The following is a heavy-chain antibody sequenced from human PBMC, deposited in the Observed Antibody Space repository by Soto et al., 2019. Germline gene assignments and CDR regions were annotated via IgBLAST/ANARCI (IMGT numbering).Heavy chain of an antibody. CDR2: INHSGST. D-gene: IGHD3-9*01. CDR1: GGSFSGYY. J-gene: IGHJ4*02. CDR3: ARVPTRHRYFDWPLDY. V-gene: IGHV4-34*01. Sequence: SETLSLTCAVYGGSFSGYYWSWIRQPPGKGLEWIGEINHSGSTNYNPSLKSRVTISVDTSKNQFSLKLSSVTAADTAVYYCARVPTRHRYFDWPLDYWGQGTLVTVSS.